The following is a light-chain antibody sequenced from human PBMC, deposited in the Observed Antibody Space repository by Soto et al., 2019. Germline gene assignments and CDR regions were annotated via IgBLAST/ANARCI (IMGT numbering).Light chain of an antibody. J-gene: IGLJ1*01. CDR3: SSYTGSSTRV. Sequence: QSALTQPASVSGSPGQSITISCTGSNSDVGGYNYVSWYQQHPGRAPKVMIFEVNNRPSGVSNRFSGSKSGNTASLTISGLQAEDEADYYCSSYTGSSTRVLGTGTKVTVL. V-gene: IGLV2-14*01. CDR2: EVN. CDR1: NSDVGGYNY.